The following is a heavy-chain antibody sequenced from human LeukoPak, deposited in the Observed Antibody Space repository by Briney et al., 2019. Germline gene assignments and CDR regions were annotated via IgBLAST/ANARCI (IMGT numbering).Heavy chain of an antibody. V-gene: IGHV1-69*06. D-gene: IGHD5-12*01. CDR2: TIPIFGTA. CDR3: AREGGYSGYDPYYYYYYYMDV. CDR1: GGTFSSYA. J-gene: IGHJ6*03. Sequence: GASVKVSCKASGGTFSSYAISWVRQAPGQGLEWMGGTIPIFGTANYAQKFQGRVTITADKSTSTAYMELSSLRSEDTAVYYCAREGGYSGYDPYYYYYYYMDVWGKGTTVTVSS.